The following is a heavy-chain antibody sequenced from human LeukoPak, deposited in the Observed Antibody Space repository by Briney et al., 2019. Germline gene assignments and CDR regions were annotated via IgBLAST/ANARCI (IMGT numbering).Heavy chain of an antibody. Sequence: ASVKVSCKASGYTFTSYYMHWVRQAPGQGLEWMGIINPSGGSTSYAQKFQGRVTMTRDTSTSTVYMELSSLRSEDTAAYYCARAPGIAAADSNWFDPWGQGTLVTVSS. CDR1: GYTFTSYY. CDR2: INPSGGST. V-gene: IGHV1-46*01. J-gene: IGHJ5*02. D-gene: IGHD6-13*01. CDR3: ARAPGIAAADSNWFDP.